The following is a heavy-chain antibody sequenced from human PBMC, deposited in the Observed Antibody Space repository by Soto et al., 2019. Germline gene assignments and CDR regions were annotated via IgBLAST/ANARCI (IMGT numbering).Heavy chain of an antibody. Sequence: SLKIYWKGSGYSFTSYWISWVRQMPGKGLEWMGRIDPSDSYTNYSPSFQGHVTISADKSISTAYLQWSSLKASDTAMYYCARHPIVVVPAATQHYYYYGMDVWGQGTTVPVSS. CDR3: ARHPIVVVPAATQHYYYYGMDV. CDR1: GYSFTSYW. V-gene: IGHV5-10-1*01. D-gene: IGHD2-2*01. CDR2: IDPSDSYT. J-gene: IGHJ6*02.